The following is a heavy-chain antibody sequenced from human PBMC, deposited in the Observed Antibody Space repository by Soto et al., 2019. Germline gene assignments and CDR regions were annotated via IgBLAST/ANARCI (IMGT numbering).Heavy chain of an antibody. V-gene: IGHV1-18*01. D-gene: IGHD6-13*01. CDR1: GYTFRNFG. Sequence: QIQLLQSGAEVKKPGASVKLTCKASGYTFRNFGISWVRQAPGQGLEWMGWISAYNANANYAQKFQGRLTMTADTSTSTAYMELRSLSSDDTAVYYWARGNSDFDYWGQGTLVTVSS. CDR2: ISAYNANA. J-gene: IGHJ4*02. CDR3: ARGNSDFDY.